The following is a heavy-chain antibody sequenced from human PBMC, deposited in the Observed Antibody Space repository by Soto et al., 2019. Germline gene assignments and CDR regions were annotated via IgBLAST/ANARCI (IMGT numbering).Heavy chain of an antibody. CDR1: GFTFSSYA. Sequence: GGSLRLSCAASGFTFSSYAMHWVRQAPGKGLEWVAVISYDGSNKYYADSVKGRFTISRDNSKNTLYLQMNSLRAEDTAVYYCAREIMDLPDYYYYYGMDVWGQGTTVTVSS. D-gene: IGHD2-8*01. CDR3: AREIMDLPDYYYYYGMDV. V-gene: IGHV3-30-3*01. CDR2: ISYDGSNK. J-gene: IGHJ6*02.